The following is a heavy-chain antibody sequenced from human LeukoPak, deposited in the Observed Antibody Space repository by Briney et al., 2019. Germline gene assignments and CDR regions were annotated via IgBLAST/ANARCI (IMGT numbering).Heavy chain of an antibody. CDR1: GYIFSTYA. J-gene: IGHJ4*02. Sequence: ASVKVSCKASGYIFSTYAIHWVRQAPGQRLEWMGWLDAGSDDTKYSQKFQGRVSFIRDTSASTAYMELTSLRSEDTAVYYCARGYTSGWYHDYWGQGTLVTVSS. V-gene: IGHV1-3*01. D-gene: IGHD6-19*01. CDR3: ARGYTSGWYHDY. CDR2: LDAGSDDT.